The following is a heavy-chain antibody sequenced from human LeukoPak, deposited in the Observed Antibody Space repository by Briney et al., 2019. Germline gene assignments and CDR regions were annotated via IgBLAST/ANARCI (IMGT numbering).Heavy chain of an antibody. Sequence: SETLSLTCTVSGGSITNYYWTWIRQPPGKGLEWIGYIHYSGSTNYNPSLKSRVTISVDTSKNQFSLKLSSVTAADTAVYYCARASITYYYYYYMGVWGKGTTVTVSS. D-gene: IGHD1-14*01. V-gene: IGHV4-59*01. CDR3: ARASITYYYYYYMGV. CDR1: GGSITNYY. J-gene: IGHJ6*03. CDR2: IHYSGST.